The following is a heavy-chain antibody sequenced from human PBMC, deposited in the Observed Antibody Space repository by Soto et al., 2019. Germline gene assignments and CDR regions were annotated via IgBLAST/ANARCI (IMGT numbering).Heavy chain of an antibody. D-gene: IGHD3-10*01. Sequence: GGSLRLSCAASGFTFSSYAMSWVRQAPGKGLEWVSAISGSGGSTYYADSVKGRFTISRDNSKNTLYLQMNSLRAEDTAVYYCAKEICGWGNYGCGFDPWGQGTLVTVSS. CDR1: GFTFSSYA. CDR2: ISGSGGST. V-gene: IGHV3-23*01. J-gene: IGHJ5*02. CDR3: AKEICGWGNYGCGFDP.